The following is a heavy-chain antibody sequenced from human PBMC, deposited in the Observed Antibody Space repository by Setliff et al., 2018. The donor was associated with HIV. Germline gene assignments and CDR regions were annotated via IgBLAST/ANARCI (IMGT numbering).Heavy chain of an antibody. CDR1: GGSMGSNY. CDR3: ARSYRRDAFDI. V-gene: IGHV4-4*07. CDR2: IYTSGTT. D-gene: IGHD3-16*02. Sequence: SETLSLTCVISGGSMGSNYWNWIRQPAGKGLEWIGHIYTSGTTNYNPSLKSRVTMSVDPSKHQFSLNLRSVTAADTAMYYCARSYRRDAFDIWGPGTMVTVSS. J-gene: IGHJ3*02.